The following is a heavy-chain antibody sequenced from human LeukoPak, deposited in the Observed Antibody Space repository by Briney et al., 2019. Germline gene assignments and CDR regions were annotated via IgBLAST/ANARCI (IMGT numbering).Heavy chain of an antibody. CDR2: ISKDGRKN. J-gene: IGHJ4*02. Sequence: GGSLRLSCEASGFSFSTSGVHWARQPPGKGLEWMAVISKDGRKNHYAASVKGRFTISRDNSKSTLFLQMNSLRPEDTAIYYCARDLLNYGSAYYDVGIFDSWGQGTLVTVSS. D-gene: IGHD3-10*01. CDR1: GFSFSTSG. CDR3: ARDLLNYGSAYYDVGIFDS. V-gene: IGHV3-30*04.